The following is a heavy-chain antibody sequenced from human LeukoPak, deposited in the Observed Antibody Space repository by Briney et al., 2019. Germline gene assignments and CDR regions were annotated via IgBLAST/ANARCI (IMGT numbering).Heavy chain of an antibody. J-gene: IGHJ6*02. CDR2: IHYGGGI. CDR3: ARITFVVEGYGMDV. D-gene: IGHD2-21*01. Sequence: SETLSLTCTAPGGSISSYHRSWIRQPPGKRLEWLGYIHYGGGITYYNPSLKSGVTISVDTSKNQFSLSLSSVTAADTAVYYCARITFVVEGYGMDVWGQGTTVTVSS. V-gene: IGHV4-59*08. CDR1: GGSISSYH.